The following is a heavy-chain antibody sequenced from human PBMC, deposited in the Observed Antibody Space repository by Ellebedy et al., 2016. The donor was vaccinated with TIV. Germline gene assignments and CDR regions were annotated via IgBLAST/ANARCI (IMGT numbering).Heavy chain of an antibody. CDR2: INYSGRT. CDR1: GGSISSSSYY. Sequence: ESLKISCTVSGGSISSSSYYWVWLRQPPGKGLEWIGSINYSGRTYYNPSLKSRLTMSLDTSKNQFSLKLSSVTAADTAVYFCARDSSSSYYYSYGMDVWGQGTTVTVSS. CDR3: ARDSSSSYYYSYGMDV. D-gene: IGHD6-6*01. V-gene: IGHV4-39*07. J-gene: IGHJ6*02.